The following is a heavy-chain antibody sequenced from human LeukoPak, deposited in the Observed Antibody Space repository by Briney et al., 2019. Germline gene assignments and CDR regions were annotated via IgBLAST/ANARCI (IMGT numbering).Heavy chain of an antibody. J-gene: IGHJ2*01. CDR1: GYIFTSYW. V-gene: IGHV5-51*01. Sequence: GESLKISCKASGYIFTSYWIGWVRQMPGKGLEWMGIIYPGDSETRYSPSFRGQVTISVDKSISSAYLQWSSLKAADTAMYYCARSRGDYSVYWYFDLWGRGTLVTVSS. CDR3: ARSRGDYSVYWYFDL. CDR2: IYPGDSET. D-gene: IGHD4-11*01.